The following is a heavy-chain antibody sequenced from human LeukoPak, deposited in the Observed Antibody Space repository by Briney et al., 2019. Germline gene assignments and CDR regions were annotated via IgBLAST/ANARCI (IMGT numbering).Heavy chain of an antibody. CDR1: GPTVTHYA. V-gene: IGHV3-64D*06. D-gene: IGHD5-24*01. CDR2: VDANGRTT. Sequence: PGGSLRLSCSASGPTVTHYAMHWVRQAPGKGLEYVSAVDANGRTTYYADSVKGRFTISRDDSKNTLYLHMSSLRPEDTAIYYCYCRDDLPAWGQGTLVTISS. J-gene: IGHJ5*02. CDR3: YCRDDLPA.